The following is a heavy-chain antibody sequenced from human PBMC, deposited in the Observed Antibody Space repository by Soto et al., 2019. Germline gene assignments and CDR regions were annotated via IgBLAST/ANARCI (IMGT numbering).Heavy chain of an antibody. CDR1: GFTFSSYA. CDR3: AKERTPPYIRNRLGTDY. Sequence: EVQLLESGGGLVQPGGSLRLSCAASGFTFSSYAMSWVRQAPGKGLEWVSAISGSGGSTYYADSVKGRFTISRDNSKNTLYLQMNSLRAEDTAVYYCAKERTPPYIRNRLGTDYWGQGTLVTVSS. CDR2: ISGSGGST. D-gene: IGHD3-16*01. J-gene: IGHJ4*02. V-gene: IGHV3-23*01.